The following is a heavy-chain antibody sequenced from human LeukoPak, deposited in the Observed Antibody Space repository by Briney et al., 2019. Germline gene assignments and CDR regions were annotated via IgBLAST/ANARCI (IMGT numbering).Heavy chain of an antibody. CDR3: ARDRAWDYLDS. J-gene: IGHJ4*02. D-gene: IGHD1-26*01. Sequence: GGSLRLSCAASGFTFSSYAMHWVRQAPGKGLEWVAVISYDGSNKYYADSVKGRFTISRDNSKNTLYLQMDSLRVEDTAIYYCARDRAWDYLDSWGQGTLVTVSS. V-gene: IGHV3-30-3*01. CDR2: ISYDGSNK. CDR1: GFTFSSYA.